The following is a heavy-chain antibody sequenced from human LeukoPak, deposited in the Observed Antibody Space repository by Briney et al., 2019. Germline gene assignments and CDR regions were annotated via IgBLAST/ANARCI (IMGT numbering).Heavy chain of an antibody. CDR2: INSDGSST. D-gene: IGHD2-15*01. V-gene: IGHV3-74*01. CDR1: GFTLSSCW. CDR3: ARVRCHPFGSCYAFDI. Sequence: QPGGSLRLSCAASGFTLSSCWMHWVRQAPGKGLVWVSRINSDGSSTSYADSVKGRFTISRDNAKNTLYLQMNSLRAEDTAVYYCARVRCHPFGSCYAFDIWGQGTMVTVSS. J-gene: IGHJ3*02.